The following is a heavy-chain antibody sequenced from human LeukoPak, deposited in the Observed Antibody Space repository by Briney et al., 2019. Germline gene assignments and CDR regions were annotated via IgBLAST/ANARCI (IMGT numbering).Heavy chain of an antibody. CDR3: ARFRWGDYYYYGVDV. CDR2: ISGSGGTT. V-gene: IGHV3-23*01. Sequence: PGGSLRLSCAASGFTFSSYVMNWVRQAPGKGLEWVSAISGSGGTTYYADSVKGRFTISRDTSKNIVYLQLDSLRAEDTAIYYCARFRWGDYYYYGVDVWGQGTTVTVSS. D-gene: IGHD3-16*01. CDR1: GFTFSSYV. J-gene: IGHJ6*02.